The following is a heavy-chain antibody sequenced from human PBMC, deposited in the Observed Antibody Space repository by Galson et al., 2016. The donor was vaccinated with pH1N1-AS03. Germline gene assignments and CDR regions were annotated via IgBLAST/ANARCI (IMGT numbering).Heavy chain of an antibody. Sequence: SVKVSCKASGYTFSTYGVSWVRQAPGQGLEWMGWISGYDDDTNYAQNVAGRVTMTTDKSTSTVYMELRSLRSDDTAVYYCARDRGFRPDTFDIWAKGLGSPS. V-gene: IGHV1-18*04. CDR3: ARDRGFRPDTFDI. CDR1: GYTFSTYG. J-gene: IGHJ3*02. D-gene: IGHD2-15*01. CDR2: ISGYDDDT.